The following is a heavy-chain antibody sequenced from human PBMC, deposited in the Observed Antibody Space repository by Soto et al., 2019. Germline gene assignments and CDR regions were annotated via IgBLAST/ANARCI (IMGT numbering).Heavy chain of an antibody. Sequence: QVQLQESGPGLVKPSQTLSLTCTVSGGSISSGGYYWSWIRQHPGKGLEWIGYIYYSGSTYYNPSLKSRVTISVDTSKNQFSLKLSSLTAADTAVYYCARVVRGITMMFHGAFDIWGQGTMVTVSS. CDR2: IYYSGST. D-gene: IGHD3-22*01. CDR1: GGSISSGGYY. J-gene: IGHJ3*02. CDR3: ARVVRGITMMFHGAFDI. V-gene: IGHV4-31*03.